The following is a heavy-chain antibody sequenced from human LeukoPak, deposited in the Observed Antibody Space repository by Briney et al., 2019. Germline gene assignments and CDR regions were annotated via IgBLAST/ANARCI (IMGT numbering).Heavy chain of an antibody. CDR2: ISSSGSTI. Sequence: GRSLRLSCAASGFTFSSYEMNWVRQAPGKGLEWVSYISSSGSTIYYADSVKGRFTISRDNAKNSLHLQMNSLRAEDTALYYCARGYSGYGGYYYYYMDVWGKGTTVTVSS. CDR3: ARGYSGYGGYYYYYMDV. D-gene: IGHD5-12*01. J-gene: IGHJ6*03. V-gene: IGHV3-48*03. CDR1: GFTFSSYE.